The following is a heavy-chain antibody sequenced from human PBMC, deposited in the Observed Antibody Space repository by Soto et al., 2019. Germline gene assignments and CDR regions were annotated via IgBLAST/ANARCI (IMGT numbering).Heavy chain of an antibody. D-gene: IGHD5-18*01. CDR3: ARVNQRGYAYGVDS. CDR2: IYYSGST. CDR1: GGSIDRGAYY. V-gene: IGHV4-31*03. Sequence: PSETLSLTCTVSGGSIDRGAYYWSWIRQHPGKGLEWIGYIYYSGSTYYNPSLKSRLTISIDTSKTHFSLKLSSVTAADTAVYYCARVNQRGYAYGVDSWGQGTLVTVSS. J-gene: IGHJ4*02.